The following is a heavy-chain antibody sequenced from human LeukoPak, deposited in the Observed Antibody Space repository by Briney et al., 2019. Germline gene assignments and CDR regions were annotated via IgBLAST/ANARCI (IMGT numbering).Heavy chain of an antibody. Sequence: GGSLRLSCAASGFTFSDYSMSWIRQAPGKGLEWVSYISSSGSTIYYADSVKGRFTISRDTAKNSLYLQMNSLRAEDTAVYYRAREFYKGDFWSGNDWGQGTLVTVSS. CDR2: ISSSGSTI. V-gene: IGHV3-11*01. D-gene: IGHD3-3*01. CDR1: GFTFSDYS. CDR3: AREFYKGDFWSGND. J-gene: IGHJ4*02.